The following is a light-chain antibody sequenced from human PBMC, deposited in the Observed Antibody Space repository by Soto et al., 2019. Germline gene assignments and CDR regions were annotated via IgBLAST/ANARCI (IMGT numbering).Light chain of an antibody. Sequence: EIVLTQSPATLSLSPGERATLSCRASQSVSSYLAWYQQKPGQAPRLLIYDASNRATGIPARFSGSGSGTDLTLTIRSLEAEAFADYYCQQRSNWPWTFGQGTKVEIK. J-gene: IGKJ1*01. CDR3: QQRSNWPWT. V-gene: IGKV3-11*01. CDR2: DAS. CDR1: QSVSSY.